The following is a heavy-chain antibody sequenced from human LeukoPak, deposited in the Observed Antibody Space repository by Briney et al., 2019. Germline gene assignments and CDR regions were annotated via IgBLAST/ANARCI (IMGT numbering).Heavy chain of an antibody. D-gene: IGHD4-11*01. J-gene: IGHJ4*02. CDR1: GYTFTSYG. CDR3: ARADILQPLDY. Sequence: GESLKISCKASGYTFTSYGISWVRQAPGQGLEWMGWISAYNGNTNYAQKLQGRVTMTTDTSTSTAYMELRSLRSDDTAVYYCARADILQPLDYWGQGTLVTVSS. V-gene: IGHV1-18*01. CDR2: ISAYNGNT.